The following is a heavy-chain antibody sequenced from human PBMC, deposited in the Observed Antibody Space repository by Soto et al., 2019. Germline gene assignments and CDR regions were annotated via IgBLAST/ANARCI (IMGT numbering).Heavy chain of an antibody. D-gene: IGHD2-15*01. CDR1: GGSFSGYY. V-gene: IGHV4-34*01. CDR3: ASRYCSGGSCYFVDY. Sequence: SETLSLTCAVYGGSFSGYYWSWIRQPPGKGLEWIGEINHSGSTNYNPSLKSRVTISVDTSKNQFSLKLSSVTAADTAVYYCASRYCSGGSCYFVDYWGQGTLVTVSS. J-gene: IGHJ4*02. CDR2: INHSGST.